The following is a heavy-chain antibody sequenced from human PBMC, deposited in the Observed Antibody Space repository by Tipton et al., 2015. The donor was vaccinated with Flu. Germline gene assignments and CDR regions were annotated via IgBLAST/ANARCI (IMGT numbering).Heavy chain of an antibody. D-gene: IGHD3-16*02. V-gene: IGHV4-38-2*02. Sequence: TLSLTCTVSGYSISSGYYWGWIRQPPGKGLEWIGSIYYSGSTYYNPSLKSRVTISVDTSKNQFSLKLSSVTAADTAVYYCASYYDYVWGSYRPSDYWGQGTLVTVSS. CDR2: IYYSGST. J-gene: IGHJ4*02. CDR3: ASYYDYVWGSYRPSDY. CDR1: GYSISSGYY.